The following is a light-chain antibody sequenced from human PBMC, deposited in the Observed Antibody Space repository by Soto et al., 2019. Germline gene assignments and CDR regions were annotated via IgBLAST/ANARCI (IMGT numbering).Light chain of an antibody. Sequence: QSVLTQPPSASGTPGQRVTISCSGNTSNLESNDIYWYQQLPGMAPKLLLYRNNQRPSGVPDRFSGSKSGTSASLAISGLXXXDXXDYYCVAWXXXLXXXIFGXGT. J-gene: IGLJ2*01. CDR1: TSNLESND. CDR2: RNN. CDR3: VAWXXXLXXXI. V-gene: IGLV1-47*01.